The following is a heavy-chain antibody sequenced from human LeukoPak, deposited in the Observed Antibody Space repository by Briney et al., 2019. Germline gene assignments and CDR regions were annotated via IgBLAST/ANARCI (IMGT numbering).Heavy chain of an antibody. V-gene: IGHV1-2*02. D-gene: IGHD2-2*01. Sequence: ASVKVSCKASGYTFTAYYIHWVRQAPGQGLEWMGWINPNSGGTNYARKFQGRVTLTRDTSITTAYMELSRLRSDDTAVYYCAKARGLYCSSTSCYDCDVWGKGTTVTVSS. CDR2: INPNSGGT. CDR1: GYTFTAYY. CDR3: AKARGLYCSSTSCYDCDV. J-gene: IGHJ6*04.